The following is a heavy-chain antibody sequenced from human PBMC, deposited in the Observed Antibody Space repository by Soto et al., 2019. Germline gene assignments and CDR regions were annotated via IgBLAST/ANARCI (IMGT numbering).Heavy chain of an antibody. CDR3: AGGHDAVVQAGRRENHYYYRMDV. V-gene: IGHV3-7*03. D-gene: IGHD2-2*01. Sequence: LRHSCAAAQVTFSNYWVYWVRQAAGKGMHSVANIQEYGNGKNYVDSVKGRFTIFRDNAQNSLLLQMNSLKTEDTAVYYCAGGHDAVVQAGRRENHYYYRMDVWGQGTTVPGSS. CDR1: QVTFSNYW. J-gene: IGHJ6*02. CDR2: IQEYGNGK.